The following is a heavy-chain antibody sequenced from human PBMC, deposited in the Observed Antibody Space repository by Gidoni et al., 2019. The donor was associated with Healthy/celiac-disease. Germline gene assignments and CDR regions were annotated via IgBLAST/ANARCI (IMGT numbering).Heavy chain of an antibody. J-gene: IGHJ6*03. D-gene: IGHD6-13*01. V-gene: IGHV3-23*01. CDR3: AKDAGIAAAGDDYYYYMDV. CDR2: ISGSGGST. Sequence: EVQLLESGGGLVQPGGSLRLSCAASGFTFSSYAMSWVRQAPGKGLEWVSAISGSGGSTYYADSVKGRFTISRDNSKNTLYLQMNSLRAEDTAVYYCAKDAGIAAAGDDYYYYMDVWGKGTTVTVSS. CDR1: GFTFSSYA.